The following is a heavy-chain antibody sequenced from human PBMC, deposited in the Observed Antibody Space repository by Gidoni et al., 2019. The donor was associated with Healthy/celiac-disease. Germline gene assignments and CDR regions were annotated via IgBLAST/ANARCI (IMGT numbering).Heavy chain of an antibody. CDR2: ISYDGSNK. CDR1: GFPFSSYA. D-gene: IGHD3-10*01. V-gene: IGHV3-30*04. CDR3: ARDHLGLAVGSGYYFDY. J-gene: IGHJ4*02. Sequence: QVQLVESGGGVVPPGRSLRLFCAASGFPFSSYAMAWVRQAPGKGLEWVALISYDGSNKNYADSVKGRFTISRDKSKNTLYLQKNSLRAEDTAVYYCARDHLGLAVGSGYYFDYWGQGTLVTVSS.